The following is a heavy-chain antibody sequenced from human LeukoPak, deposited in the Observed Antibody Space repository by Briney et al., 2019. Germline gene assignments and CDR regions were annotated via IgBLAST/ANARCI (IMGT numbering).Heavy chain of an antibody. Sequence: KASETLSLTCAVYGGSFSGYYWSWIRQPPGKGLEWIGEINHSGSTNYNPSLKSRVTISVDTSKNQFSLKLSSVTAADTAVYYCARAGYCTNGVCYIWRDWGQGTLVTVSS. CDR1: GGSFSGYY. D-gene: IGHD2-8*01. CDR2: INHSGST. V-gene: IGHV4-34*01. J-gene: IGHJ4*02. CDR3: ARAGYCTNGVCYIWRD.